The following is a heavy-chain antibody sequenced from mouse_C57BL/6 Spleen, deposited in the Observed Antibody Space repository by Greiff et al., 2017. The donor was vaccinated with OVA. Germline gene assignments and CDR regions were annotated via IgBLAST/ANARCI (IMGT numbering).Heavy chain of an antibody. D-gene: IGHD2-14*01. V-gene: IGHV10-1*01. J-gene: IGHJ2*01. Sequence: DVKLVESGGGLVQPKGSLKLSCAASGFSFNTYAMNWVRQAPGQGLEWVARIRSKSNNYATYYADSVKDRFTISRDDSESMLYLQMNNLKTEDTAMYYCVRGGTHFDYWGQGTTLTVSS. CDR1: GFSFNTYA. CDR2: IRSKSNNYAT. CDR3: VRGGTHFDY.